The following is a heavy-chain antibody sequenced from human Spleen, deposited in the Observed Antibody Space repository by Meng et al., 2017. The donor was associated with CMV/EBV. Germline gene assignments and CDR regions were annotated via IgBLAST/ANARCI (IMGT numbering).Heavy chain of an antibody. CDR3: ARDRASDFWSGYYNYYYYGMDV. CDR1: GFTFSSYA. D-gene: IGHD3-3*01. Sequence: GESLKISCAASGFTFSSYAMHWVRQAPGKGLEWVAVISYDGSNKYYADSVKSRFTISRDNSKNTLYLQMNSLRAEDTAVYYCARDRASDFWSGYYNYYYYGMDVWGQGTTVTVSS. V-gene: IGHV3-30-3*01. CDR2: ISYDGSNK. J-gene: IGHJ6*02.